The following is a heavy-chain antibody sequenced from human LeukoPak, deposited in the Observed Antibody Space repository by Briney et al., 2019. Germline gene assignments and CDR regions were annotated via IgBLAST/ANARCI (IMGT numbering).Heavy chain of an antibody. CDR3: ARVTAVAGSSGWVDY. D-gene: IGHD6-19*01. Sequence: GGSLRLSCAASGFTFSSYSMNWVRQAPGKGLEWVSSISSSSSYIYYADSVKGRFTISRDNAKNSLYLQMNSLRAEDTAVYYCARVTAVAGSSGWVDYWGQGTLVTVSS. CDR1: GFTFSSYS. J-gene: IGHJ4*02. CDR2: ISSSSSYI. V-gene: IGHV3-21*01.